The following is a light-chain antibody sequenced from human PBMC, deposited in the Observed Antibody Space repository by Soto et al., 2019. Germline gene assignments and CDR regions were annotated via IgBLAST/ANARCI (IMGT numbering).Light chain of an antibody. CDR1: SSDVGGYNY. Sequence: QSVLTQPASVSGSPGQSIAISCTGTSSDVGGYNYVSWHQQHPGKAPKLLISEVSNRPSGVSNRFSGSKSGHTASLTISGLQAEDEADYYCSSYRTGGPFVFGTGTKVTVL. V-gene: IGLV2-14*01. CDR2: EVS. J-gene: IGLJ1*01. CDR3: SSYRTGGPFV.